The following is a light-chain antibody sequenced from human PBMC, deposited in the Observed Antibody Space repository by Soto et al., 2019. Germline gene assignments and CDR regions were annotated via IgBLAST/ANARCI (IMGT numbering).Light chain of an antibody. Sequence: DIQMTPSPSSLSASIGDRVSIIFRASESIRIHLNWYQQKPGKAPRLLIYATSSRATGIPDRFSGSGSQTDLTLTISRLEPEDFAVYFCQRYGSSPLITFGQGTRLEIK. J-gene: IGKJ5*01. CDR3: QRYGSSPLIT. CDR1: ESIRIH. CDR2: ATS. V-gene: IGKV1-39*02.